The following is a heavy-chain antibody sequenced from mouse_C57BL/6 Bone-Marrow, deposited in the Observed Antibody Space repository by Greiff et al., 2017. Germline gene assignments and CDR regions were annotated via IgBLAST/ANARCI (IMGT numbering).Heavy chain of an antibody. CDR2: IYPRSGNT. D-gene: IGHD1-1*01. V-gene: IGHV1-81*01. Sequence: QVQLQQSGAELARPGASVKLSCKASGYTFTSYGISWVKQRTGQGLEWIGKIYPRSGNTYYNEKFKGKATLTADKSSSTAYMELRSLTSEDSAVYFSASSYYDGRSRSSYYYAMDYCGQGTSVTVSS. CDR1: GYTFTSYG. J-gene: IGHJ4*01. CDR3: ASSYYDGRSRSSYYYAMDY.